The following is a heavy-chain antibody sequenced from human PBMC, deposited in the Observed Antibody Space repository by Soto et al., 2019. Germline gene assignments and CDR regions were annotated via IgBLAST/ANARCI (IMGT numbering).Heavy chain of an antibody. CDR1: GGSFSGYY. V-gene: IGHV4-34*01. J-gene: IGHJ6*03. CDR2: INHSGST. Sequence: SETLSLTCAVYGGSFSGYYWSWIRQPPGKGLEWIGEINHSGSTNYNPSLKSRVTISVDTSKNQFSLKLSSVTAADTAVYYCARVRSSWQKHNYYYYYMDVWGKGTTVTVSS. D-gene: IGHD6-13*01. CDR3: ARVRSSWQKHNYYYYYMDV.